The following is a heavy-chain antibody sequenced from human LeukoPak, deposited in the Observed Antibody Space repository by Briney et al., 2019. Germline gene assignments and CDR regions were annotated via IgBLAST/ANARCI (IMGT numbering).Heavy chain of an antibody. CDR2: IRQDGSEK. CDR1: GFTFSSYW. Sequence: GGSLRLSCAASGFTFSSYWMSWVRQAPGKGLEWVANIRQDGSEKYYVDSVKGRFTISRDNAKNSLYLQMNSLRAEDTAVYYCARVAIYGGNSDRSDYWGQGTLVTVSS. J-gene: IGHJ4*02. D-gene: IGHD4-23*01. CDR3: ARVAIYGGNSDRSDY. V-gene: IGHV3-7*01.